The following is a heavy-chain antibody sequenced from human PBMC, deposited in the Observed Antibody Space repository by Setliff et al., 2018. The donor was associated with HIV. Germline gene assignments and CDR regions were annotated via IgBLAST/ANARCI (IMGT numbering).Heavy chain of an antibody. CDR3: ANPPLKGHLGGCFEY. D-gene: IGHD3-16*01. CDR1: GFTFTDYI. V-gene: IGHV3-21*01. CDR2: ISSSSSYI. J-gene: IGHJ4*02. Sequence: GGSLRLSCAASGFTFTDYIMNWVRQAPGKGLEWVSSISSSSSYIYYANSVKGRFTISRDNAKNSLYLQMNSLRAEDTAVYYCANPPLKGHLGGCFEYWGQGTQVTVSS.